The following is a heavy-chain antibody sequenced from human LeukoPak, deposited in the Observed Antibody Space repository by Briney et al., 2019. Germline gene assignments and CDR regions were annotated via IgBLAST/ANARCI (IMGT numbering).Heavy chain of an antibody. CDR2: ISSSGSTI. V-gene: IGHV3-48*03. Sequence: TGGSLRLSCAASGFTFSSYEMNWVRQAPGKGLEWVSYISSSGSTIYYADSVKGRFTISRDNAKNSLYLQMNSLRAEDTAVYYYARPGYSSGWTFDYWGQGTLDTVSS. CDR3: ARPGYSSGWTFDY. J-gene: IGHJ4*02. CDR1: GFTFSSYE. D-gene: IGHD6-19*01.